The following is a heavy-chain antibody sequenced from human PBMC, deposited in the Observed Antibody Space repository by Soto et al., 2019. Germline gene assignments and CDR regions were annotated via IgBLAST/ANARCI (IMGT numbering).Heavy chain of an antibody. J-gene: IGHJ3*01. V-gene: IGHV1-69*01. D-gene: IGHD3-10*01. CDR1: GGTSSDYA. Sequence: QVLLVQSGTEVKKPGSSVKVSCQASGGTSSDYALTWVRQAPGQGLEWMGGIIPILGTANYAQRFQGRVSITADESSSTAYMELRSLKSEDTAVYYCAVSFTYGSGTFDALDVWGHGTMVMVSS. CDR2: IIPILGTA. CDR3: AVSFTYGSGTFDALDV.